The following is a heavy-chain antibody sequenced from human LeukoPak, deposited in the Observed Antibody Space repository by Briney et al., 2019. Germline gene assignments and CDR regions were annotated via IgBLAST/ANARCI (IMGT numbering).Heavy chain of an antibody. V-gene: IGHV1-69*04. CDR3: ARDSSVEMATNFDY. Sequence: GASVKVSCKASGGTFSSYAISWVRQAPGQGLEWMGRIIPILGIANYAQKFQGRVTITADKSTSTAYMELSSLRSEDTAVYYCARDSSVEMATNFDYWGQGTLVTVSS. D-gene: IGHD5-24*01. CDR2: IIPILGIA. CDR1: GGTFSSYA. J-gene: IGHJ4*02.